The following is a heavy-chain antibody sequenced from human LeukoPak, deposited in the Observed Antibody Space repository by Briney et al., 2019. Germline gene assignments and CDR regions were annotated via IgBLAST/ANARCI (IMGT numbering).Heavy chain of an antibody. Sequence: GASVKVSCKASGYTFTGYYMHWVRQAPGQGLEWMGIINPGGGSTTYAQKFQGRVTMTRDTSTSTVYMELSSLRSDDTAVYYCARDVYYDSRLMDVWGQGTTVTVSS. CDR2: INPGGGST. J-gene: IGHJ6*02. D-gene: IGHD3-22*01. V-gene: IGHV1-46*01. CDR3: ARDVYYDSRLMDV. CDR1: GYTFTGYY.